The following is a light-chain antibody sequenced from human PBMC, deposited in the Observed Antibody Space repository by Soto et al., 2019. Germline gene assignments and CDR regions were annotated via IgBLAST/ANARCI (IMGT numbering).Light chain of an antibody. CDR1: HSLLHNNGYNY. CDR2: LGS. CDR3: LQALQSLT. V-gene: IGKV2-28*01. J-gene: IGKJ5*01. Sequence: VMKQCPLSLPVTPGEPASISCRSNHSLLHNNGYNYLDWYMQKPGQSPQLLIYLGSNRASGVPDRFSGSGSGTDFTLKISSVEAANVGDYYCLQALQSLTIGLGTRLEIK.